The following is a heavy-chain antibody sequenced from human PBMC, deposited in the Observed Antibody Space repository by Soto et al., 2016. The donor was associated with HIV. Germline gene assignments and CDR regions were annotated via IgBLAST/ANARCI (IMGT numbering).Heavy chain of an antibody. J-gene: IGHJ4*02. V-gene: IGHV3-74*01. CDR1: GFMFRSYW. CDR3: VRDERIVLVKGFDY. D-gene: IGHD3-22*01. CDR2: INSDGSST. Sequence: EVQLVESGGGLIQPGGSLRLSCAASGFMFRSYWMHWVRQVPGKGLVWVSRINSDGSSTNYADSVKGRFTISRDNGKNTLYLQMNSLRAEDTGVYYCVRDERIVLVKGFDYWGQGTLVTVSS.